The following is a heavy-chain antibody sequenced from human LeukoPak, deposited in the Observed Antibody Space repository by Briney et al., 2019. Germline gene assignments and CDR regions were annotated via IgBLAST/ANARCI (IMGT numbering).Heavy chain of an antibody. Sequence: PGGSLRLSCAASGLTVSSNYMSWVRQAPGKGLEWVSVIYSGGSTYYADSVKGRFAISTDNSKNTLYLQMNSLRVENTAVYFCAARKVRGVWFYLDYWGQGTLVTVSS. J-gene: IGHJ4*02. D-gene: IGHD3-10*01. V-gene: IGHV3-53*01. CDR1: GLTVSSNY. CDR2: IYSGGST. CDR3: AARKVRGVWFYLDY.